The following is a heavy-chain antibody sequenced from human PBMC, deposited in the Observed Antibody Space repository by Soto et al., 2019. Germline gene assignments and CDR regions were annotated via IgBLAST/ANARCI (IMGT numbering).Heavy chain of an antibody. D-gene: IGHD5-18*01. J-gene: IGHJ4*02. CDR1: GFNFSSYA. CDR2: ISSNGGST. Sequence: GGSLRLSCSASGFNFSSYARHWVRQAPGKGLEYVSAISSNGGSTYYADSVKGRFTISRDNSKNTLYLQMSSLRAEDTAVYYCVKTLQYSYGLPHWGQGTLVTVSS. CDR3: VKTLQYSYGLPH. V-gene: IGHV3-64D*06.